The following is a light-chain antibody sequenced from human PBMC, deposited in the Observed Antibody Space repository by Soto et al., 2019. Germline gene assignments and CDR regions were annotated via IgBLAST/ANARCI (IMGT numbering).Light chain of an antibody. CDR1: QSVDSSF. Sequence: EIVLTQSPGTLSLSPGERATLSCRASQSVDSSFLAWYQPKPGQAPSLLIYDASVRATDIPDRFSGSGSGTDLTLTISRLEPEDFAVYYCQYYGSSPQTFGQGTKVEIK. V-gene: IGKV3-20*01. J-gene: IGKJ1*01. CDR3: QYYGSSPQT. CDR2: DAS.